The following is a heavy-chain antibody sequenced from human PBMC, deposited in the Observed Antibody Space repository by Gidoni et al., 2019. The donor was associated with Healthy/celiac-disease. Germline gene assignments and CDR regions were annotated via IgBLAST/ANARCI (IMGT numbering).Heavy chain of an antibody. D-gene: IGHD2-2*01. J-gene: IGHJ4*02. CDR2: IYYSGSS. CDR1: GGSNSSRSAY. CDR3: ARHTIVVVPAAMDYFDY. V-gene: IGHV4-39*01. Sequence: QLQLQEAGPGLVKPAETLCLNCTVSGGSNSSRSAYWGWIRQPPGKGLEWIGSIYYSGSSSSYPSLQRRVTISVDTSTNQFSLKLSSVTAADTAVYYCARHTIVVVPAAMDYFDYWGQGTLVTVSS.